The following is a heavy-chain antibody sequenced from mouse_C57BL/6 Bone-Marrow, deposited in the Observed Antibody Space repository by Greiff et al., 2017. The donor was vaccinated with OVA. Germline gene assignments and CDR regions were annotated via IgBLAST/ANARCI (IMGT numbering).Heavy chain of an antibody. CDR1: GYTFTSYW. V-gene: IGHV1-72*01. J-gene: IGHJ1*03. CDR2: IDPSTGGT. Sequence: QVQLQQPGAELVKPGASVKLSCKASGYTFTSYWMNWVKQRPGRGLEWIGRIDPSTGGTNYNEKFKSKATLTVDKSSSTAYMQLRHLTSEYSAVYYCDRGASYSNPRWYFDVWGKGTTVTVSS. D-gene: IGHD2-5*01. CDR3: DRGASYSNPRWYFDV.